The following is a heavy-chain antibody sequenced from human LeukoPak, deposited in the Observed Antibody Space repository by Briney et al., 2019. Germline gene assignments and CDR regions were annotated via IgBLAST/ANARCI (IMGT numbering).Heavy chain of an antibody. CDR1: GYSFTSYW. Sequence: GESLKISCKGSGYSFTSYWIDWVRQMPGKGLEWMGIIYPGDSDTRYSPSFQGQVTISADKSISTAYLQWSSLKASDTAMYYCARLRFEMATIIGMDVWGQGTTVTVSS. D-gene: IGHD5-24*01. CDR3: ARLRFEMATIIGMDV. J-gene: IGHJ6*02. V-gene: IGHV5-51*01. CDR2: IYPGDSDT.